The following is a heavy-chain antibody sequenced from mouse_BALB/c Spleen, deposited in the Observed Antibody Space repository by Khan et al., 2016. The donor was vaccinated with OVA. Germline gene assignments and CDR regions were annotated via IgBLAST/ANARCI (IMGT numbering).Heavy chain of an antibody. J-gene: IGHJ1*01. V-gene: IGHV1-85*01. CDR2: IFPGDGNT. CDR1: GYTFTSYD. D-gene: IGHD2-3*01. Sequence: QVQLQQSGAELVKPGASVKLSCKASGYTFTSYDINWVRQRPEQGLEWIGWIFPGDGNTNYNVKFKGKATLTTDTSSSTAYMQLIGLTSEDSAVYFCARDGGSSSWYFDVWGAGTTVTVSS. CDR3: ARDGGSSSWYFDV.